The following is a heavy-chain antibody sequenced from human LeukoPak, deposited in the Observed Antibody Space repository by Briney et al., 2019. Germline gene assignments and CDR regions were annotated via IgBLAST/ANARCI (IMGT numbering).Heavy chain of an antibody. Sequence: PSETLSLTCTVSGGSISSGSYYWSWIRQPAGKGLEWIGRIYTSGSTNYNPSLKSRVTISVDTSKNQFSLKLSSVTAADTAVYYCAREKYYDILTGYDYFDYWGQGTLVTVSS. CDR3: AREKYYDILTGYDYFDY. CDR2: IYTSGST. D-gene: IGHD3-9*01. J-gene: IGHJ4*02. CDR1: GGSISSGSYY. V-gene: IGHV4-61*02.